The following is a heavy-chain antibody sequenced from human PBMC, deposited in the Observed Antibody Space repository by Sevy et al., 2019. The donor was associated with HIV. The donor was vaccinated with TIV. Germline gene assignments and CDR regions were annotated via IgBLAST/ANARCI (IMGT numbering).Heavy chain of an antibody. CDR2: IYYSGST. D-gene: IGHD6-19*01. V-gene: IGHV4-39*01. CDR1: GGSISSSSYY. J-gene: IGHJ4*02. Sequence: SETLSLTCTVPGGSISSSSYYWGWIRQPPGEGLEWIGSIYYSGSTYYNPSLKSRVTISVDTSKNQFSLKLSSVTAADTAVYYCARHIAVAGDWGQGTLVTVSS. CDR3: ARHIAVAGD.